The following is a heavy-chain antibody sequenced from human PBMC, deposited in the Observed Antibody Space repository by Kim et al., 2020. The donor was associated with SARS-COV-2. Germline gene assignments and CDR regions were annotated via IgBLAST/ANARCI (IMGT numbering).Heavy chain of an antibody. D-gene: IGHD3-3*01. V-gene: IGHV3-74*01. CDR3: ARAAVRFFDL. Sequence: GGSLRLSCAASGFTFNTYWMHWVRQAPGKGLAWVARINSEGSTTTYADSVKGRFTISRDNAKNTVYLQMDSLRAEDTAVYYCARAAVRFFDLWGRGTLVTVSS. J-gene: IGHJ2*01. CDR2: INSEGSTT. CDR1: GFTFNTYW.